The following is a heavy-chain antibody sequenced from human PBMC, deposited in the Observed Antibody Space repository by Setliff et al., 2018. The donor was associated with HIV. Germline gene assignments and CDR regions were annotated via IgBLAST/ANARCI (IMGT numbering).Heavy chain of an antibody. D-gene: IGHD6-19*01. CDR2: ISNKGDT. J-gene: IGHJ4*02. Sequence: GASVKVSCKASGYTFSDYYMHWVRQAPGQGLEWMGWISNKGDTNYVQKLQDRLTITTDTSTSTAYLELRDLRSEDTAVYYCARDPRYSSVWFRNGGVDYWGQGTLVTVSS. V-gene: IGHV1-2*02. CDR1: GYTFSDYY. CDR3: ARDPRYSSVWFRNGGVDY.